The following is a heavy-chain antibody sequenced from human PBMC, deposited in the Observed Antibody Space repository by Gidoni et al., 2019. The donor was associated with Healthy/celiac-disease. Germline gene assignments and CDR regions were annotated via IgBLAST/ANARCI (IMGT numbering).Heavy chain of an antibody. CDR1: GGSFSGYY. J-gene: IGHJ4*02. Sequence: QVQLQQWGAGLLKPSETLSLTCAVYGGSFSGYYWSWIRQPPGKGLEWIGEINHSGSTNYNPSLKSRVTISVDTSKNQFSLKLSSVTAADTAVYYCARGWGQGYGGNSSYWGQGTLVTVSS. CDR3: ARGWGQGYGGNSSY. V-gene: IGHV4-34*01. CDR2: INHSGST. D-gene: IGHD2-21*02.